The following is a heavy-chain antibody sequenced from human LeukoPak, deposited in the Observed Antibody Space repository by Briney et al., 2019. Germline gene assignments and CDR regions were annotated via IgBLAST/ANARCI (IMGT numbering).Heavy chain of an antibody. CDR1: GGSFSGYY. CDR3: ARADSSGYYSYYFDY. J-gene: IGHJ4*02. V-gene: IGHV4-34*01. D-gene: IGHD3-22*01. CDR2: INHSGST. Sequence: SETLSLTCAVYGGSFSGYYWSWIRQPPGKGLEWIGEINHSGSTNYNPSLKSRVAISVDTSKNQFSLKLSSVTAADTAVYYCARADSSGYYSYYFDYWGQGTLVTVSS.